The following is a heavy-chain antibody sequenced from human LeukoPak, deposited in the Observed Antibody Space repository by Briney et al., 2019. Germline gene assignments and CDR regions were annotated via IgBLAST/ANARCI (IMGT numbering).Heavy chain of an antibody. D-gene: IGHD3-3*01. J-gene: IGHJ4*02. CDR1: GGSFSGYY. V-gene: IGHV4-34*01. Sequence: SETLSLTCAVYGGSFSGYYWSWIRQPPGKGLEWIGEINHSGSTNYNPSLKSRVTISVDTSKNQFSLKLSSVTAADTAVYYCASTRPRRNWVQGTLVTVSS. CDR3: ASTRPRRN. CDR2: INHSGST.